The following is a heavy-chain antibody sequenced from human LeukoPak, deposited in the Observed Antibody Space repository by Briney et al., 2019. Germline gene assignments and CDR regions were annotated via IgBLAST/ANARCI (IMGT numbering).Heavy chain of an antibody. CDR3: ARSAVVIAHNADWFDP. CDR1: GYTFTSYG. V-gene: IGHV1-18*01. D-gene: IGHD2-21*01. Sequence: GASVKVSCKASGYTFTSYGISWVRQAPGQGLEWMGWISAYNGNTNYAQKLQGRVTMTTDTSTSTAYMELRSLRSDDTAVYYCARSAVVIAHNADWFDPWGQGTLVTVSP. J-gene: IGHJ5*02. CDR2: ISAYNGNT.